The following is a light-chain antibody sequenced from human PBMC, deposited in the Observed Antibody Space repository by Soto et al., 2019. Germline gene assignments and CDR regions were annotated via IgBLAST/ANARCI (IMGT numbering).Light chain of an antibody. Sequence: QSALTQPASVSGSPGQSITISCTGTSSDVGGYNSVSWYQQHPGKAPKLMIYEVNNRPSGVSNRFSGSKSGNTASLTISGLQAEDEADYYCSSFTSTRTYVFGTGTKVTVL. CDR1: SSDVGGYNS. J-gene: IGLJ1*01. CDR2: EVN. V-gene: IGLV2-14*01. CDR3: SSFTSTRTYV.